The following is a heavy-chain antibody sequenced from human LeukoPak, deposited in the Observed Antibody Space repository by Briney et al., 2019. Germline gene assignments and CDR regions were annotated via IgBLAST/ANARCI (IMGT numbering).Heavy chain of an antibody. Sequence: GGSLRLSCAASGFTFSSYSMNWVRQAPGKGLEWVSSISSSSSYIYYADSVKGRFTISRDNAKNSLYLQMNSLRAEDTAVYYCAKCTVSSTSCYGLDYWGQGTLVTVSS. CDR3: AKCTVSSTSCYGLDY. V-gene: IGHV3-21*04. CDR1: GFTFSSYS. J-gene: IGHJ4*02. D-gene: IGHD2-2*01. CDR2: ISSSSSYI.